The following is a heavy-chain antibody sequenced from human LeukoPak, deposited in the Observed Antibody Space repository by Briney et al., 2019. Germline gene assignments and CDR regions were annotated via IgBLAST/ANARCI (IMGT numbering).Heavy chain of an antibody. Sequence: SETLSLTCTVSGGSISSGGYYWSWIRQPPGKGLEWIGYIYYSGSTYYNPSLKRRVTISVDTSKNQFSLKLSSVTAADTAVYYCARALRNLDWVLLDYSGQGALVTVSS. CDR2: IYYSGST. V-gene: IGHV4-31*03. D-gene: IGHD3/OR15-3a*01. J-gene: IGHJ4*02. CDR1: GGSISSGGYY. CDR3: ARALRNLDWVLLDY.